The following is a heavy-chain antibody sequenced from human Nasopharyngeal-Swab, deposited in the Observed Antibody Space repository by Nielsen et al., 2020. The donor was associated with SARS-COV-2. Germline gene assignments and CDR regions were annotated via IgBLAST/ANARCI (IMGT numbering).Heavy chain of an antibody. J-gene: IGHJ5*02. Sequence: WVRQAPGQGLEWMGGIIPIFGTANYAQKFQGRVTITADKSTSTAYMELSSLGSEDTAVYYCARDRIVGATSAFDPWGQGTLVTVSS. D-gene: IGHD1-26*01. V-gene: IGHV1-69*06. CDR2: IIPIFGTA. CDR3: ARDRIVGATSAFDP.